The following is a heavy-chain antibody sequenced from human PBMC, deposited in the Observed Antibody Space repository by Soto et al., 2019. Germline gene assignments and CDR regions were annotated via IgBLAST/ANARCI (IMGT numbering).Heavy chain of an antibody. CDR2: INHSGST. CDR3: ARGRVSSSPLDY. Sequence: SETLSLTCAVYGGSFSGYYWSWIRQPPGKGLEWIGEINHSGSTNYNPSLKSRVTISVDTSKNQFSLKLSSVTAADTAVYYCARGRVSSSPLDYWGQGTLVTVSS. D-gene: IGHD6-6*01. V-gene: IGHV4-34*01. J-gene: IGHJ4*02. CDR1: GGSFSGYY.